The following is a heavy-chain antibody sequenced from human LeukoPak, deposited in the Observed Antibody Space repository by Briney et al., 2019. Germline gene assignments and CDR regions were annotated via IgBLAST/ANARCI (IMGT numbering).Heavy chain of an antibody. Sequence: GGSLRLSCAASGFTLSSYGMHGVRQAPGKGLEWVVVISYDRSNKYYAGSVKGRFTISIDNSKNTLYLKMNSLRAEDTAVYYCARELLAGTVDYWGQGTLVTVSS. CDR2: ISYDRSNK. J-gene: IGHJ4*02. V-gene: IGHV3-30*03. CDR1: GFTLSSYG. D-gene: IGHD6-19*01. CDR3: ARELLAGTVDY.